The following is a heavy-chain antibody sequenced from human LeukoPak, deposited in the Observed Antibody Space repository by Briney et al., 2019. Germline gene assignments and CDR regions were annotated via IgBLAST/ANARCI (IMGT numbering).Heavy chain of an antibody. V-gene: IGHV3-7*03. CDR3: AGTPLWFGELLLDY. J-gene: IGHJ4*02. CDR1: GFTFSSYW. Sequence: GGSLRLSCAASGFTFSSYWMSWVRQAPGKGREWVPNIKQDGSEKYYVDSVKGRFTISRDNAKNSLYLQMNSLRAEDTAVYYCAGTPLWFGELLLDYWGQGTLVTVSS. D-gene: IGHD3-10*01. CDR2: IKQDGSEK.